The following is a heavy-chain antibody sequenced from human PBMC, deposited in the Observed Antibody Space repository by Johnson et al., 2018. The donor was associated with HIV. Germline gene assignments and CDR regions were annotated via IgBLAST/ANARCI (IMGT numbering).Heavy chain of an antibody. CDR2: INWNGGST. V-gene: IGHV3-20*04. Sequence: VQLVESGGGLVQPGRSLRLSCTTSGFIFHEYGMTWVRQAPGKGLEWVSGINWNGGSTGYADSVKGRFTISRDNAKNSLYLQMNSLRAEDTALYYCARPLTGYSSGWHTGAGAFDIWGQGTMVTVSS. D-gene: IGHD6-19*01. J-gene: IGHJ3*02. CDR1: GFIFHEYG. CDR3: ARPLTGYSSGWHTGAGAFDI.